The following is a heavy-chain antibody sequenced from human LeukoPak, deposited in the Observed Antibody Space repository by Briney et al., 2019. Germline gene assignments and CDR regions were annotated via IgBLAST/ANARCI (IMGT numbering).Heavy chain of an antibody. CDR1: GFTFSSYG. Sequence: PGGSLRLSCAASGFTFSSYGMHWVRQAPGKGLEWVAVISYDGSNKYYADSVKGRFTISRDNSKNTLYLQMNSLRAEDTAVYYCAKDHKVKNYYYYYYYMDVWGKGTTVTVSS. CDR3: AKDHKVKNYYYYYYYMDV. J-gene: IGHJ6*03. CDR2: ISYDGSNK. D-gene: IGHD5-24*01. V-gene: IGHV3-30*18.